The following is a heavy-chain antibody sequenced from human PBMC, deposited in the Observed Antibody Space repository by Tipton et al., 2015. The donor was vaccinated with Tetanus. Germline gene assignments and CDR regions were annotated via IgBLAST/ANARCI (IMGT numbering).Heavy chain of an antibody. D-gene: IGHD3-22*01. Sequence: LRLSCTVSVGSISSGDYYWSWVRQSPGESLEWIGHIYKSGNTYYKPSLKSRVAISIDASKNQFSLKLNSMTAADTAVYYCARVGYYYYYMDVWGKGTTVTVSS. CDR3: ARVGYYYYYMDV. CDR2: IYKSGNT. CDR1: VGSISSGDYY. J-gene: IGHJ6*03. V-gene: IGHV4-30-4*01.